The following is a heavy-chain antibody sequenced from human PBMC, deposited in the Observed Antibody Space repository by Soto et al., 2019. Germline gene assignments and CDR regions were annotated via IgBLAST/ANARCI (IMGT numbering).Heavy chain of an antibody. D-gene: IGHD2-15*01. Sequence: PGESLKISCKGSGYSFTSYWIGWVRQMPGKGLEWMGIIYPGDSDTRYSPSFQGQVTISADKSISTAYLQWSSLKASDTAMYYCAILSDPHPVVVAATPSLGYFDYWGQGTLVTVSS. CDR1: GYSFTSYW. CDR2: IYPGDSDT. CDR3: AILSDPHPVVVAATPSLGYFDY. V-gene: IGHV5-51*01. J-gene: IGHJ4*02.